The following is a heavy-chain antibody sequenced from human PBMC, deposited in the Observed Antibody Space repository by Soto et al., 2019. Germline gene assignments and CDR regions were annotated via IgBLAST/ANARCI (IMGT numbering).Heavy chain of an antibody. CDR2: IYYSGST. J-gene: IGHJ4*02. Sequence: QVQLQESGPGLVKPSQTLSLTCTVSGGSISSGGYYCSWIRQHPGKGLEWIGYIYYSGSTYYNPSLKSRVSISVDTSKNLFSLKLSSVTAADTAVYYCALRLGDPGRLYFDYWGQGTLVTVSS. CDR1: GGSISSGGYY. D-gene: IGHD3-16*01. V-gene: IGHV4-31*03. CDR3: ALRLGDPGRLYFDY.